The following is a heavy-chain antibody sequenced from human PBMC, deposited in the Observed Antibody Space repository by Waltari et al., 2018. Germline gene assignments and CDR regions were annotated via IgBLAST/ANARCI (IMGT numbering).Heavy chain of an antibody. CDR2: IYYSGRN. Sequence: QVQLQESGPGLVKPSETLSLTCTVSGGSISSYYWSWIRQPPGKGLEWIGYIYYSGRNTYTPSLKSRVTISVDTSKNQFSLKLRAVTAADTAVYYCARVDHYDILTGYHPAGYFQHWGQGTLVTVSS. D-gene: IGHD3-9*01. V-gene: IGHV4-59*01. CDR3: ARVDHYDILTGYHPAGYFQH. J-gene: IGHJ1*01. CDR1: GGSISSYY.